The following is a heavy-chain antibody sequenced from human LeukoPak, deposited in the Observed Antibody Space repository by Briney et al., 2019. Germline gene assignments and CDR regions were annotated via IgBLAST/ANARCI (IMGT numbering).Heavy chain of an antibody. CDR1: GGSISSSSYY. Sequence: SETLSLTYTVSGGSISSSSYYWGWIRQPPGKGLEWIGSIYYSGSTYYNPSLKSRVTISVDTSKNQFSLKLSSVTAADTAEYYCAGGNWFDPWGRGTLVTVSS. D-gene: IGHD3-16*01. V-gene: IGHV4-39*01. CDR3: AGGNWFDP. J-gene: IGHJ5*02. CDR2: IYYSGST.